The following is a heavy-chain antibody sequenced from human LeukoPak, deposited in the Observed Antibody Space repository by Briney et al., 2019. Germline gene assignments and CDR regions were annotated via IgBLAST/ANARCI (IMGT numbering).Heavy chain of an antibody. CDR1: GFTFSNYG. Sequence: GGSLRLSCAASGFTFSNYGMHWVRQAPGEGLEWVAGVSFDGTNYYYPDSVKGRFTISRDNSKNALYLQMNSLRAEDTAVYFCAKSNSGYNYIDFWGQGALVTVSS. CDR3: AKSNSGYNYIDF. J-gene: IGHJ4*02. CDR2: VSFDGTNY. D-gene: IGHD5-12*01. V-gene: IGHV3-33*06.